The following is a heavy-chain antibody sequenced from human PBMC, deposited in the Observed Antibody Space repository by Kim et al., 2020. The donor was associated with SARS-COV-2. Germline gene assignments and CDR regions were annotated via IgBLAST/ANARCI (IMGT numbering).Heavy chain of an antibody. CDR2: ISSSGSTI. Sequence: GGSLRLSCAASGFTFSSYEMNWVRQAPGKGLEWVSYISSSGSTIYYADSVKGRFTISRDNAKNSLYLQMNSLRAEDTAVYYCARVGGVIERDFVYWGQGTRVTVSS. J-gene: IGHJ4*02. CDR3: ARVGGVIERDFVY. D-gene: IGHD3-10*01. CDR1: GFTFSSYE. V-gene: IGHV3-48*03.